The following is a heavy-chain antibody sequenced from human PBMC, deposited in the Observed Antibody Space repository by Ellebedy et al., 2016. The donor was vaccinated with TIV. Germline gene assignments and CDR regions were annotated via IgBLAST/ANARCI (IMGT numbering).Heavy chain of an antibody. D-gene: IGHD3-10*01. V-gene: IGHV1-69*13. CDR2: NNPIFGIA. J-gene: IGHJ4*02. Sequence: AASVKVSCKASGGPFSGNAIIWVRQAPGQGLEWMGGNNPIFGIANYAQKFQGRVTITADASTSTANMDLSSLRSEDTAVYYCARGENYYGSGSYPLWGQGTLVTVSS. CDR3: ARGENYYGSGSYPL. CDR1: GGPFSGNA.